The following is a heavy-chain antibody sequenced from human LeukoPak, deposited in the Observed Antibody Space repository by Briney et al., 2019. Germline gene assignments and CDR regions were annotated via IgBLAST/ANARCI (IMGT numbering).Heavy chain of an antibody. Sequence: PGGSLRLSCAASGFTFSSYAMSWVRQAPGKGLEWVSTISASGGSTYYADSVKGRFTISRDNAKNSLYLQMNSLRVEDTAVYYCARDRGYSYGHDYWGQGTLVTVSS. CDR3: ARDRGYSYGHDY. J-gene: IGHJ4*02. D-gene: IGHD5-18*01. CDR1: GFTFSSYA. CDR2: ISASGGST. V-gene: IGHV3-23*01.